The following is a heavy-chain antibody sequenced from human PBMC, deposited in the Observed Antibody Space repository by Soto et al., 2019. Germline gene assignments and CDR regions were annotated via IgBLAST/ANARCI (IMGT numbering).Heavy chain of an antibody. J-gene: IGHJ5*02. CDR3: XXXXXXVVVTGWDNXFDP. D-gene: IGHD2-21*02. V-gene: IGHV1-69*06. CDR1: GGTFSSYA. Sequence: QVQLVQSGAEVKKPGSSVKVSCKASGGTFSSYAISWVRQAPGQGLEWMGGIIPIFGTANYAQKFQGRVTITADKSTXTAYMELSSXXXXXXXXXXXXXXXXXVVVTGWDNXFDPWGQXTLVTXSX. CDR2: IIPIFGTA.